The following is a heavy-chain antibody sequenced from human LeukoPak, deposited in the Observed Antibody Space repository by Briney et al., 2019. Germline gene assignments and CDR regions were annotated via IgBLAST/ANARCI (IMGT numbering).Heavy chain of an antibody. Sequence: SVKVSRKASGGTFSSYAISWVRQAPGQGLEWMGRIIPIFGIANYAQKFQGRVTITADKSTSTAYMELSSLRSEDTAVYYCAISRELARPFDYWGQGTLVTVSS. J-gene: IGHJ4*02. CDR3: AISRELARPFDY. CDR2: IIPIFGIA. V-gene: IGHV1-69*04. CDR1: GGTFSSYA. D-gene: IGHD6-13*01.